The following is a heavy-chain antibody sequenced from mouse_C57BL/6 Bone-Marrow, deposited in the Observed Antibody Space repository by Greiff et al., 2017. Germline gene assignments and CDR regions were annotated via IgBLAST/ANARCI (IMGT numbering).Heavy chain of an antibody. CDR3: ARGGIYYDYGGYFDV. V-gene: IGHV1-26*01. D-gene: IGHD2-4*01. CDR1: GYTFTDYY. J-gene: IGHJ1*03. Sequence: EVQLQQSGPELVKPGASVKISCKASGYTFTDYYMNWVKQSHGQSLEWIGDINPNNGGTSYNQKFKGKATLTVDKSSSTAYMELRSLTSEDSAVYYCARGGIYYDYGGYFDVWGTGTTVTVSS. CDR2: INPNNGGT.